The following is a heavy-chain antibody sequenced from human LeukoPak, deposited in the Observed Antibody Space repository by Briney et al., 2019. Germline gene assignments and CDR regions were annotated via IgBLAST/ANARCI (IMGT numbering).Heavy chain of an antibody. CDR1: GFTFSSYN. J-gene: IGHJ4*02. D-gene: IGHD5-18*01. CDR2: ISGSGGST. Sequence: GGSLRLSRAASGFTFSSYNMNWVRQAPGKGLEWVSAISGSGGSTYYADSVKGRFTISRDNSKNTLYLQMNSLRAEDTAVYYCAKALLQLWLLFDYWGQGTLVTVSS. V-gene: IGHV3-23*01. CDR3: AKALLQLWLLFDY.